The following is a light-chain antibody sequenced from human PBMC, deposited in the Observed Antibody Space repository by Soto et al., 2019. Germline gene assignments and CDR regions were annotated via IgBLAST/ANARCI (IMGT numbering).Light chain of an antibody. J-gene: IGLJ1*01. V-gene: IGLV2-18*02. CDR3: SSYTNSNTYV. CDR1: SSDVGSYNR. CDR2: DVS. Sequence: QSVLTQPPSVSGSPGQSVAISCTGTSSDVGSYNRVSWYQQPPGTAPKLMIFDVSNRPSGVPDRFSGSKSGNTASLTISGLQAEDEAYYYCSSYTNSNTYVFGTGTKVTVL.